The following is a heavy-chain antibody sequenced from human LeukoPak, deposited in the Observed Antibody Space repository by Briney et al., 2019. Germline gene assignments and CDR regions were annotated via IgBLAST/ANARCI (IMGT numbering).Heavy chain of an antibody. V-gene: IGHV3-23*01. CDR3: ARGKYQLLSYWFDP. Sequence: GGSLRLSCAASGFTFSSYAMSWVRQAPGKGLEWVSAISGSGGSTYYADSVKGRFTISRDNSKNTLYLQMNSLRAEDTAVYYCARGKYQLLSYWFDPWGQGTLVTVSS. D-gene: IGHD2-2*01. J-gene: IGHJ5*02. CDR2: ISGSGGST. CDR1: GFTFSSYA.